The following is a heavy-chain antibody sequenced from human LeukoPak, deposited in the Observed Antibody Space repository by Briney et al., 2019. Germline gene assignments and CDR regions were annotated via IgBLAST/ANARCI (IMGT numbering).Heavy chain of an antibody. Sequence: SETLSLTCTVSGGSIGSYYWSWIRQPAGKGLEWIGRIYTSGSTNYNPSLKSRVTMSVDTSKNQFSLKLSSVTAADTAVYYCARGGCEFTSCYLFDYWGQGTLVTVSS. CDR1: GGSIGSYY. D-gene: IGHD2-2*01. CDR3: ARGGCEFTSCYLFDY. CDR2: IYTSGST. J-gene: IGHJ4*02. V-gene: IGHV4-4*07.